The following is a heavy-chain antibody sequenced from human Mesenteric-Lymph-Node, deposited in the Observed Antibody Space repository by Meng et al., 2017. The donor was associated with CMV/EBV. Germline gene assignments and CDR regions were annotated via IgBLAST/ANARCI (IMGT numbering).Heavy chain of an antibody. V-gene: IGHV3-53*01. J-gene: IGHJ3*02. CDR3: ARNYVNAFDI. CDR2: IYSGGST. CDR1: GFTVSSNY. Sequence: GGSLRLSCAASGFTVSSNYMSWVRQAPGKGLEWVSVIYSGGSTYYADSVKGRFTISRDNAKNSLYLQMNSLRAEDTAVYYCARNYVNAFDIWGQGTMVTVSS. D-gene: IGHD3-10*02.